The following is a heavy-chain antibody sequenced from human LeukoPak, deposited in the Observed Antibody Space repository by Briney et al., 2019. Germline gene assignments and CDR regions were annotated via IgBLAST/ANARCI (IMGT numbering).Heavy chain of an antibody. J-gene: IGHJ2*01. V-gene: IGHV4-38-2*01. CDR1: GYSISSGYY. CDR3: ARLGGEDIVVVPAAILMGYFDL. Sequence: PSETLSLTCAVSGYSISSGYYWGWIRQPPGNGLEWIGSIYHSGSTYYNPSLKSRVTISVDTSKNQFSLKLSSVTAADTAVYYCARLGGEDIVVVPAAILMGYFDLWGRGTLVTVSS. D-gene: IGHD2-2*02. CDR2: IYHSGST.